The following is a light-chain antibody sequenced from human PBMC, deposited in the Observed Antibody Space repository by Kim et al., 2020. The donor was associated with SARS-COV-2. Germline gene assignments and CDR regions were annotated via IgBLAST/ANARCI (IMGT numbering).Light chain of an antibody. CDR1: SLRTYY. J-gene: IGLJ2*01. CDR2: GKN. V-gene: IGLV3-19*01. CDR3: NSRDSSATHVF. Sequence: SSELTQDPAVSVALGQTVRITCQGDSLRTYYASWYQQKPRQAPVLVIYGKNYRPSGIPDRFSGSSSGSTASLTITGAQAEDEADYYCNSRDSSATHVFFGGGTKVTVL.